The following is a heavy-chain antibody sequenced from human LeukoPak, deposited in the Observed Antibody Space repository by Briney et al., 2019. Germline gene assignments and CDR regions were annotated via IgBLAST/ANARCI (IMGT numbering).Heavy chain of an antibody. CDR1: GFIFSAFG. CDR2: INSGGGVT. J-gene: IGHJ4*02. D-gene: IGHD1-1*01. V-gene: IGHV3-23*01. Sequence: PGGSLRLSCAASGFIFSAFGMTWVRQPPGKGLEWVSAINSGGGVTYYADSVKGRFTISRDNSENTLFLQMHSLRAEDTAVYFCASSMGFWNAEFTSITDWGQGTQVTVSS. CDR3: ASSMGFWNAEFTSITD.